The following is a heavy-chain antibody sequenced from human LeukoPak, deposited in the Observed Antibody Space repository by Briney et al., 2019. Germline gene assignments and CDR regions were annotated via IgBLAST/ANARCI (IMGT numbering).Heavy chain of an antibody. Sequence: PGGSLRLSCAASGFTFRSYAMSWVRQAPGKGLEWVSAISGNGGGTYYADSVKGRFAISRDNSKNTLYLRMNSLRAEDTAVYYCAKGDCSSTSCYAPADYWGQGTLATVSS. D-gene: IGHD2-2*01. J-gene: IGHJ4*02. CDR2: ISGNGGGT. V-gene: IGHV3-23*01. CDR1: GFTFRSYA. CDR3: AKGDCSSTSCYAPADY.